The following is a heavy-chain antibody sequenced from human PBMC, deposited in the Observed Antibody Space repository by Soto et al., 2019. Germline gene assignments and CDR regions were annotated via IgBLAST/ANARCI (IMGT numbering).Heavy chain of an antibody. CDR3: AKGDPAFTDY. V-gene: IGHV3-74*01. J-gene: IGHJ4*02. Sequence: EVQLVESGGGLVQPGESLRLSCAASGLAFGNYWMHWVRQAPGKGLVWVSRIDNDGSTTAYADSVEGRFTISRDNAKNTVYLQMDDLEVEDTAVYYCAKGDPAFTDYWGQGTLVIVSS. CDR1: GLAFGNYW. D-gene: IGHD3-3*02. CDR2: IDNDGSTT.